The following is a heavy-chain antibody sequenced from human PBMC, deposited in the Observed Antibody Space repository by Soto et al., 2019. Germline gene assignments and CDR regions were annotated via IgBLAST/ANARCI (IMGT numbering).Heavy chain of an antibody. CDR1: GFTFSSYD. CDR3: ARAIGPTLFDY. J-gene: IGHJ4*02. CDR2: IGTAGDT. Sequence: GSLRLSCSASGFTFSSYDMHWVRQGPGKGLEWVSAIGTAGDTNYAGSVKGRFTISRENAKNSLYLQMNSLRAGDTAIYFCARAIGPTLFDYWGRGTLVTVSS. V-gene: IGHV3-13*04. D-gene: IGHD3-22*01.